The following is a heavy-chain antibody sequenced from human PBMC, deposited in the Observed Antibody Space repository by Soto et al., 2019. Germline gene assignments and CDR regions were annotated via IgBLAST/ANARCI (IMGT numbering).Heavy chain of an antibody. V-gene: IGHV3-23*01. CDR1: GFSFSTYA. CDR3: AKISSGPSEDAFEV. D-gene: IGHD1-26*01. Sequence: EVQLLESGGGFAQPGGSLRLSCAASGFSFSTYAMTWVRLAPGKGLEWVSVISGSGTSTSYADSVKGRFTTSRDNSKNRVSLQVRNLLADDTAVYYCAKISSGPSEDAFEVWGQGTRVIVSS. CDR2: ISGSGTST. J-gene: IGHJ3*01.